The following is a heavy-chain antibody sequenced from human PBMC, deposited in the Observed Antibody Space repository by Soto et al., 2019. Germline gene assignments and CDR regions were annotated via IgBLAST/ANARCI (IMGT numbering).Heavy chain of an antibody. CDR2: IFYTGST. Sequence: QVQLQESGPGLVKPSQTLSLTCTVSGGSIHDYYWVWIRQPPGKGLEWIGSIFYTGSTDYNPSLKSRVTLSLATSKNQFSLNLSSVTAADTAVYYCARVNRGAFDHWGQGALVTASS. V-gene: IGHV4-59*01. CDR3: ARVNRGAFDH. CDR1: GGSIHDYY. J-gene: IGHJ4*02.